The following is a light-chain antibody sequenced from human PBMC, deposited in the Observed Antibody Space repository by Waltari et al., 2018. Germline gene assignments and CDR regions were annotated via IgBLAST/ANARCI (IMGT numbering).Light chain of an antibody. V-gene: IGLV2-14*01. CDR3: SSQSSNDVVL. Sequence: QSALTQPASVSGTPGQSVTIFCAGTSNDVGGYNSVSWYQEHPGQAPRVSIYDVSDRPSWVSDLFSGSKSGNTASLTISGLQAEDEADYYCSSQSSNDVVLFGGGTKLTVL. CDR1: SNDVGGYNS. J-gene: IGLJ2*01. CDR2: DVS.